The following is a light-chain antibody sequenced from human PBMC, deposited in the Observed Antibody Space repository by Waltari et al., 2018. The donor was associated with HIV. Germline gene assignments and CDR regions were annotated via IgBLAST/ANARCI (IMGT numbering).Light chain of an antibody. CDR2: WAT. Sequence: DFVVTQSPDYLAVSLGERATINCKSSQSLFFSARNRDYLAWYQQKPGLAPKLLISWATAREPGISDRFTASGSGTNFTLTITNLQADDVAVYFCQQFFSTPLTFGGGTKVELK. J-gene: IGKJ4*01. CDR3: QQFFSTPLT. CDR1: QSLFFSARNRDY. V-gene: IGKV4-1*01.